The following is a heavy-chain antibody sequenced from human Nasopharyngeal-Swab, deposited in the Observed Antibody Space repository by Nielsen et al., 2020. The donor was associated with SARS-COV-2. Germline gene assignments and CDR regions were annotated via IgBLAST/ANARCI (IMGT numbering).Heavy chain of an antibody. CDR3: ARVTGYYYYYMDV. CDR2: IYYNGST. Sequence: WMRQPPGKGLEWIGSIYYNGSTYYNPSLKSRVTISVDTSKNQFSLKLSSVTAADTAVYYCARVTGYYYYYMDVWGKGTTVTVSS. D-gene: IGHD3-9*01. J-gene: IGHJ6*03. V-gene: IGHV4-39*07.